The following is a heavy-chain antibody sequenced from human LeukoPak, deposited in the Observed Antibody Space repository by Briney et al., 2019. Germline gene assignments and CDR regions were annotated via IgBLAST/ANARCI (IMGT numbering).Heavy chain of an antibody. J-gene: IGHJ5*02. V-gene: IGHV1-2*02. CDR1: GYTFTGYY. CDR3: ARDLGFGELSWFDP. Sequence: ASMTVSCKASGYTFTGYYMHWVRQAPGQGLEWMGWINPNSGGTNYAQKFQGRVTMTRDTSISTAYMELSRLRSDDTAVYYCARDLGFGELSWFDPWGQGTLVTVSS. D-gene: IGHD3-10*01. CDR2: INPNSGGT.